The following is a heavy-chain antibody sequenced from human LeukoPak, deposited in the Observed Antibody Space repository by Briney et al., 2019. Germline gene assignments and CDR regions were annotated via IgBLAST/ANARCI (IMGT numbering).Heavy chain of an antibody. CDR2: INPNSGGT. CDR1: GYTFTGYY. V-gene: IGHV1-2*02. CDR3: ARDQRFLEWLFPDY. D-gene: IGHD3-3*01. Sequence: ASVKVSCKASGYTFTGYYMLWVRQAPGQGLEWMGWINPNSGGTNYAQKFQGRVTMTRDTSISTAYMELSRLRSDDTAVYYCARDQRFLEWLFPDYWGQGTLVTVSS. J-gene: IGHJ4*02.